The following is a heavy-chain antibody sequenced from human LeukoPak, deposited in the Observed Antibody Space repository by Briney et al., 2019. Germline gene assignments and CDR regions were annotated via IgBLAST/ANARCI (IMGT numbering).Heavy chain of an antibody. CDR3: ARVICSGGSCRFDY. J-gene: IGHJ4*02. CDR2: IHTSGST. CDR1: GGSISSYY. Sequence: SETLSLTCTVSGGSISSYYWNWIRQPAGKGLEWIGRIHTSGSTNCNPSLKSRVTMSVDTSKNKFSLKLSSVTAADTAVYYCARVICSGGSCRFDYWGQGTLVTVSS. V-gene: IGHV4-4*07. D-gene: IGHD2-15*01.